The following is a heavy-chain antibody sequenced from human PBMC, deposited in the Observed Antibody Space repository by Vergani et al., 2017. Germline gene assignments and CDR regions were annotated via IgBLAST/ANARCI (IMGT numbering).Heavy chain of an antibody. D-gene: IGHD2-2*01. J-gene: IGHJ4*02. Sequence: EVQLLESGGGLVQPGGSLRLSCAASGFTFSSYAMTWVRQAPGKGVEWVSSITFSGDSTYYADSVKGRFTISRDNSKNTLYLQMNSLRAEDTAVYYCAKETYCSSSTCPHVWGQGTLVTVSS. V-gene: IGHV3-23*01. CDR2: ITFSGDST. CDR1: GFTFSSYA. CDR3: AKETYCSSSTCPHV.